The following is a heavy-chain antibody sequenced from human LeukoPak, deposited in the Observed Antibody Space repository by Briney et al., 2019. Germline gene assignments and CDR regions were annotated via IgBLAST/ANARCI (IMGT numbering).Heavy chain of an antibody. CDR1: GGSISSSSYY. V-gene: IGHV4-39*07. Sequence: SETLSLTCTVSGGSISSSSYYWGWIRQPPGKGLEWIGSIYYSGSTYYNPSLKSRVTISVDTSRNQFSLKLNSVTAADTAIYYCAKGAGGFSYYNWFDPWGQGTLVTVSS. J-gene: IGHJ5*02. CDR3: AKGAGGFSYYNWFDP. CDR2: IYYSGST. D-gene: IGHD5-18*01.